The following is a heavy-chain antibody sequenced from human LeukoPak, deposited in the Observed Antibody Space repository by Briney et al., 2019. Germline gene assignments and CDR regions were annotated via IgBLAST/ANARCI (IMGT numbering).Heavy chain of an antibody. J-gene: IGHJ5*02. V-gene: IGHV1-69*04. CDR2: IIPILGIA. CDR3: ARDLSIAARNWFDP. D-gene: IGHD6-6*01. Sequence: SVKVSCKASGGTFSSYTISWVRQAPGQGLEWMGRIIPILGIANYAQKFQGRVTITADKSTSTAYMELSSLRSEDTAVYYCARDLSIAARNWFDPWGQGTLVTVPS. CDR1: GGTFSSYT.